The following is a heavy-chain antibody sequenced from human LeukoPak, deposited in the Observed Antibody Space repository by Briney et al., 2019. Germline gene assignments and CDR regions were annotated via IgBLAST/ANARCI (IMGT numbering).Heavy chain of an antibody. Sequence: SVKVSSKASGGTFSSYAISWVRQAPGPGLEWMGGIIPIFGTANYAQKFQGRVTITADESMSTAYMELSSLRSEDTAVYYCAREGNSGYDWNYWGQGTLVTVSS. J-gene: IGHJ4*02. CDR2: IIPIFGTA. CDR3: AREGNSGYDWNY. V-gene: IGHV1-69*01. CDR1: GGTFSSYA. D-gene: IGHD5-12*01.